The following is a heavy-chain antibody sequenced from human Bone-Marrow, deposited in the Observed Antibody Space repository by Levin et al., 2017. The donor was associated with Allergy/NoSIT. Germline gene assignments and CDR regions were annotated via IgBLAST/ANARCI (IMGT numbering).Heavy chain of an antibody. V-gene: IGHV1-24*01. D-gene: IGHD5-24*01. CDR2: FDPADGEI. Sequence: GASVKVSCKVSGNTLNEVSIHWVRQAPGKGLEWMGGFDPADGEIIYAQKFQGRVTMTEDTSTDTAFMELTSLESEDTAVYYCAREGGWQDGFEVWGQGTMLAVSS. CDR3: AREGGWQDGFEV. CDR1: GNTLNEVS. J-gene: IGHJ3*01.